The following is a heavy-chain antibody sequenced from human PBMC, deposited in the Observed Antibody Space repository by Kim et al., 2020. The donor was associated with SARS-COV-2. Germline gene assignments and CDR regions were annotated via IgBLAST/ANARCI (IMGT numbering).Heavy chain of an antibody. CDR1: GGSISSGGYY. Sequence: SETLSLTCTVSGGSISSGGYYWSWIRQHPGKGLEWIGYIYYSGSTYYNPSLKSRVTISVDTSKNQFSLKLSSVTAADTAVYYCARDHMSKDSLTYYYYGMDVWGQGTTVTVSS. D-gene: IGHD4-4*01. V-gene: IGHV4-31*03. CDR3: ARDHMSKDSLTYYYYGMDV. J-gene: IGHJ6*02. CDR2: IYYSGST.